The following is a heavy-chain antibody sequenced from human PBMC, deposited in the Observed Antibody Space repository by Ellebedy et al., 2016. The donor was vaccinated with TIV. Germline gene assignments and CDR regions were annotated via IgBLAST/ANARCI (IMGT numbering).Heavy chain of an antibody. CDR3: ARGSYGSGSYYMGDAFDI. CDR1: GFTVSSNY. Sequence: GGSLRLXCAASGFTVSSNYMSWVRQPPGKGLEWVSFIYRGGSTYYAESVKGRFTISRDNSENTLYLQMNSLRAEDTAVYYCARGSYGSGSYYMGDAFDIWGQGTMVTVSS. V-gene: IGHV3-53*05. CDR2: IYRGGST. J-gene: IGHJ3*02. D-gene: IGHD3-10*01.